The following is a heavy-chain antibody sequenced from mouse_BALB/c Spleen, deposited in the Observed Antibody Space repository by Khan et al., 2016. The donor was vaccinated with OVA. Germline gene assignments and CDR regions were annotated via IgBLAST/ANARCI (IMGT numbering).Heavy chain of an antibody. CDR1: DYSITSDYA. CDR3: ARDYGNSYLFFDY. J-gene: IGHJ2*01. CDR2: ITYSGST. D-gene: IGHD1-1*01. V-gene: IGHV3-2*02. Sequence: EVQLQESGPGLVKPSQSLSLTCTVTDYSITSDYAWNWIRQFPGNKLEWMAYITYSGSTGYNPSLKSRISITRDTSKNQFFLQLNSVTTEDTATYYCARDYGNSYLFFDYWGQGTTLTVSS.